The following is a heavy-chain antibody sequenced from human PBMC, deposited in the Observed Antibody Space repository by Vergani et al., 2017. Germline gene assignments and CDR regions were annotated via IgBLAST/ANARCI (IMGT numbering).Heavy chain of an antibody. Sequence: QVQLQESGPGLVKPSETLSLTCTVSGGSISSSSYYWGWIRQPPGKGLEWIGSIYYSGSTYYNPSLKSRVTISVDTSKNQFSLKLSSVTAADTAVYYCARSGGTYYFDYWGQGTLVTVSS. CDR2: IYYSGST. J-gene: IGHJ4*02. V-gene: IGHV4-39*07. CDR1: GGSISSSSYY. D-gene: IGHD3-10*01. CDR3: ARSGGTYYFDY.